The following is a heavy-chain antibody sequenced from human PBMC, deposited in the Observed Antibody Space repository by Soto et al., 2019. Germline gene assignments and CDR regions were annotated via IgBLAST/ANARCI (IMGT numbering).Heavy chain of an antibody. V-gene: IGHV1-46*01. D-gene: IGHD3-22*01. CDR3: ARSPYSSGYYYAIDY. J-gene: IGHJ4*02. Sequence: GASVKVSCKASGYTLIMYYIHWMRQAPGQGLEWMGLINPSGGSTTYAQKFQGRVTMTRDTSTSTVYMDLSSLSSEVSVVYYCARSPYSSGYYYAIDYWGQGTQVTVSS. CDR2: INPSGGST. CDR1: GYTLIMYY.